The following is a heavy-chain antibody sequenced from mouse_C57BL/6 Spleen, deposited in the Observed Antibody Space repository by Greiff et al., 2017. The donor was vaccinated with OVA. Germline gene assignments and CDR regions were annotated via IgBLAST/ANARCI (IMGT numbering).Heavy chain of an antibody. CDR3: AREGVRLTWFAY. V-gene: IGHV1-82*01. CDR2: IYPGDGDT. CDR1: GYAFSSSW. Sequence: QVQLKQSGPELVKPGASVKISCKASGYAFSSSWMNWVKQRPGKGLEWIGRIYPGDGDTNYNGKFKGKATLTADKSSSTAYMQLSSLTSEDSAVYFCAREGVRLTWFAYWGQGTLVTVSA. J-gene: IGHJ3*01. D-gene: IGHD3-2*02.